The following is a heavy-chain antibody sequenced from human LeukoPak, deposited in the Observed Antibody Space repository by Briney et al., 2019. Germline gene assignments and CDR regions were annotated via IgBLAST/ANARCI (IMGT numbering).Heavy chain of an antibody. Sequence: PSETLSLTCTVSGGSISSGSYYWSWIRQPAGKGLEWIGRIYTSGSTNYNPSLKSRVTISVDTSKNQFSLKLSSVTAADTAVYYCASAWIQLWSFDYWGQGTLVTVSS. D-gene: IGHD5-18*01. V-gene: IGHV4-61*02. CDR2: IYTSGST. J-gene: IGHJ4*02. CDR1: GGSISSGSYY. CDR3: ASAWIQLWSFDY.